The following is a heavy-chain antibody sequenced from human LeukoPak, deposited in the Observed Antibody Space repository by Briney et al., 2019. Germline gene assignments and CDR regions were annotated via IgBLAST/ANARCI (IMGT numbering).Heavy chain of an antibody. CDR1: GFTVSSNY. CDR3: VRTDCGSASCYTGSN. D-gene: IGHD2-2*02. Sequence: GGSLRLSCAASGFTVSSNYMSWVRQAPGKGLEWVSVIYSGGSTYYADSVKGRFTISRDNSKNTLYLQMNSLRAEDMAVYYCVRTDCGSASCYTGSNWGPGTLVTVSS. CDR2: IYSGGST. V-gene: IGHV3-66*01. J-gene: IGHJ1*01.